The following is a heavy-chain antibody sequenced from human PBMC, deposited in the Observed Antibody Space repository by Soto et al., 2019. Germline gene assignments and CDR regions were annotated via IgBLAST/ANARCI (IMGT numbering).Heavy chain of an antibody. J-gene: IGHJ6*02. CDR2: INAGNGNT. CDR1: GYTLTSYA. V-gene: IGHV1-3*01. Sequence: ASVKVSCKASGYTLTSYAMHWVRQAPGQRLEWMGWINAGNGNTKYSQKFQGRVTITRDTSASTTYMELSSLRSEDTAVYYCARTVGYYYGMDVWGQGITVTVSS. CDR3: ARTVGYYYGMDV. D-gene: IGHD4-17*01.